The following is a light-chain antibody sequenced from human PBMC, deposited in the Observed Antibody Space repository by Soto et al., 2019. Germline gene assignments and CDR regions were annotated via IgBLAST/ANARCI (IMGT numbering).Light chain of an antibody. CDR3: CSYAGSRTFV. J-gene: IGLJ2*01. Sequence: QSALTQPAYVSGSPEQSITISCTGTSSDVGAYNLVSWYHQHPGKAPRLIIYEGSKRPSGISHRFSGSKSDNTASLTISGLRAEDEAHYHCCSYAGSRTFVFGGGTKLTVL. CDR2: EGS. CDR1: SSDVGAYNL. V-gene: IGLV2-23*01.